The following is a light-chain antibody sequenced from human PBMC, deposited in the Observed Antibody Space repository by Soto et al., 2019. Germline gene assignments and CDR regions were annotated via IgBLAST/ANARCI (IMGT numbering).Light chain of an antibody. CDR2: DVS. V-gene: IGLV2-11*01. CDR1: SSDVGGYNY. CDR3: CSYAGSYTWV. Sequence: QSALTQPRSGSGSPGQSVTISCTGTSSDVGGYNYVSWYQQHPGKAPKVMIYDVSKRPSGVPDRFSGSKSGNTASLTISGIQAEDEADYYCCSYAGSYTWVFGGGTKLTVL. J-gene: IGLJ3*02.